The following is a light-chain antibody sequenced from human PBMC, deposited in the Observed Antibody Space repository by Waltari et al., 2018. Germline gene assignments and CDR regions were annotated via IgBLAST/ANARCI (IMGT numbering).Light chain of an antibody. Sequence: QSALTQPPSASGSPGQSVTISCSGTRSDVGDYKYVSWYQYYPGKAPKLILYEVNKRPAGVPDRFYGSRSGSTAFLTVSGRQADDEAVYFCFSYAGSNTYVFGSGTTVTVL. CDR1: RSDVGDYKY. CDR2: EVN. CDR3: FSYAGSNTYV. V-gene: IGLV2-8*01. J-gene: IGLJ1*01.